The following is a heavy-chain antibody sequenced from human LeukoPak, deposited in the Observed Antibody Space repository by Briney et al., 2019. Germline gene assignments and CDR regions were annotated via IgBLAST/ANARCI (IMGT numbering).Heavy chain of an antibody. V-gene: IGHV3-33*01. D-gene: IGHD7-27*01. Sequence: PGRSLRLSCAASGFAASEFTFSSYGMHWVRQAPGKGLEWVAVIWYDGSNKYYADSVKGRFTISRDNSKNTLYLQMNSLRAEDTAVYCCTRGLGLWYFDLWGRGTLVTVSS. CDR3: TRGLGLWYFDL. J-gene: IGHJ2*01. CDR2: IWYDGSNK. CDR1: GFAASEFTFSSYG.